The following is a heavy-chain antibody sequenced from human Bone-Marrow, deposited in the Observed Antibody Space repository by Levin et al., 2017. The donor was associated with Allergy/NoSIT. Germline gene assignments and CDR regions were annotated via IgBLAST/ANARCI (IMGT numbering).Heavy chain of an antibody. CDR3: VRNREYSTGWYGLAHCHHGMGV. D-gene: IGHD6-19*01. J-gene: IGHJ6*02. Sequence: LSLTCVASGFDFTGDWMHWVRQVPGKGLVWVSRISPDGSSAKYADSVEGRFSISRDNAKNMVYLQMHSLRAEDTAVYYCVRNREYSTGWYGLAHCHHGMGVWGQGTTVTVSS. V-gene: IGHV3-74*01. CDR1: GFDFTGDW. CDR2: ISPDGSSA.